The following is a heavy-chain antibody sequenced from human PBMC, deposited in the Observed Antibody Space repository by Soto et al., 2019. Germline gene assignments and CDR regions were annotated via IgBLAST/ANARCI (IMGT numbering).Heavy chain of an antibody. D-gene: IGHD2-2*01. CDR3: ATQIGGTSWYFDY. Sequence: GASVKVSCKVSGYTLTELSMHWVRQAPGKGLEWTGGFDPEDGETIYAQKFQGRVTMTEDTSTDTAYMELSSLRSEDTAVYYCATQIGGTSWYFDYWGQGTLVTVSS. J-gene: IGHJ4*02. CDR2: FDPEDGET. V-gene: IGHV1-24*01. CDR1: GYTLTELS.